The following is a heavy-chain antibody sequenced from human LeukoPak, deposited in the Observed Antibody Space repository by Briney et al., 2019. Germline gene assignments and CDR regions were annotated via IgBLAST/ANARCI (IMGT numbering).Heavy chain of an antibody. CDR1: GGTFSSYA. CDR2: IIPIFGTA. J-gene: IGHJ4*02. V-gene: IGHV1-69*05. CDR3: ARGGALDSSSSGILDY. D-gene: IGHD6-6*01. Sequence: SVKVSCKASGGTFSSYAISWVRQAPGQGLEWMGGIIPIFGTANYAQKLQGRVTMTTDTSTSTAYMELRSLRSDDTAVYYCARGGALDSSSSGILDYWGQGTLVTVSS.